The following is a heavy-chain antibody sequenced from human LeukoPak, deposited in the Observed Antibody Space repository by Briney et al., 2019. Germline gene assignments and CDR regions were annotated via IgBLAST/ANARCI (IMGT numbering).Heavy chain of an antibody. Sequence: AGGSLRLSCAASGFTFSDYAMNWVRQAPGKGLEWVSVISGSGGDTDHADSVKGRFTISRDNSKSTVYLQMKSLRAEDTAVYYCAKVVGGEFSLKFSWYFDLWGRGTLVTVSS. J-gene: IGHJ2*01. CDR2: ISGSGGDT. CDR1: GFTFSDYA. D-gene: IGHD3-16*02. V-gene: IGHV3-23*01. CDR3: AKVVGGEFSLKFSWYFDL.